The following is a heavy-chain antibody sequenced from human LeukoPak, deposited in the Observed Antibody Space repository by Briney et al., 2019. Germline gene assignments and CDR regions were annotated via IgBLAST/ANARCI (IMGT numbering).Heavy chain of an antibody. CDR2: IKEDGSAK. J-gene: IGHJ4*02. CDR3: VRDSPGYGAYDFD. CDR1: GFTFSSYW. Sequence: PGGSLRLSCAASGFTFSSYWMSWVRQAPGKGLEWVANIKEDGSAKYYVDSVKGRFTISRDNAKNSLYLQMNNLSAEDTAAYYCVRDSPGYGAYDFDWGQGTLVTVSS. V-gene: IGHV3-7*01. D-gene: IGHD5-12*01.